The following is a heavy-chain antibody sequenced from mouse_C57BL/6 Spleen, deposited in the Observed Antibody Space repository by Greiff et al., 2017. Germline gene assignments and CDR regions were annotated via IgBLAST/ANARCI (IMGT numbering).Heavy chain of an antibody. J-gene: IGHJ3*01. CDR1: GYTFTDYY. Sequence: QVQLQQSGAELVRPGASVKLSCKASGYTFTDYYINWVKQRPGQGLEWIARIYPGSGNTYYNEKFKGKATLTAEKSSSTAYMQLSSLTSGDSAVYFCARRGSSGPWFAYWGQGTLGTVSA. V-gene: IGHV1-76*01. CDR3: ARRGSSGPWFAY. CDR2: IYPGSGNT. D-gene: IGHD3-2*02.